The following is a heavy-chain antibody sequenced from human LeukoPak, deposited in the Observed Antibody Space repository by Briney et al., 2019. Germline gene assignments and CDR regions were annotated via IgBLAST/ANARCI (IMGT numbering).Heavy chain of an antibody. CDR3: ARYRSTYYYDSSGYYVI. CDR2: INPNSGGT. CDR1: GYTFTGYY. D-gene: IGHD3-22*01. Sequence: GASVKVSCKASGYTFTGYYMHWVRQAPGQGLEWMGWINPNSGGTNYAQKFQGRVTMTRDTSISTAYMELSRLRSDDTAVYYCARYRSTYYYDSSGYYVIWGQGTLVTVSS. J-gene: IGHJ4*02. V-gene: IGHV1-2*02.